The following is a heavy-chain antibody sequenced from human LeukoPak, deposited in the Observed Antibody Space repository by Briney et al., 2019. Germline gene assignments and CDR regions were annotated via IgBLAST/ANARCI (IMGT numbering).Heavy chain of an antibody. CDR2: IWYDGSYK. D-gene: IGHD2-21*01. V-gene: IGHV3-33*01. J-gene: IGHJ4*02. Sequence: PGRSLRLSCAVSGYTFSSHGMHWVRQAPGKGLEWVAAIWYDGSYKYYADSVKGRFTISRDNSKNMLYLQMDSLRAEDTALYYCARLWGSVSGYLDYWGQGTLVTVSS. CDR1: GYTFSSHG. CDR3: ARLWGSVSGYLDY.